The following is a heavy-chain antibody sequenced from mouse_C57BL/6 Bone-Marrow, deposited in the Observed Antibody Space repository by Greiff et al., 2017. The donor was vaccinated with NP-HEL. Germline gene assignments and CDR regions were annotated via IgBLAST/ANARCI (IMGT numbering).Heavy chain of an antibody. D-gene: IGHD1-1*01. J-gene: IGHJ4*01. V-gene: IGHV5-15*01. Sequence: EVKLQESGGGLVQPGGSLKLSCAASGFTFSDYGMAWVRQAPRKGPEWVAFISNLAYSIYYADTVTGRFTISRENAKNTLYLEMSSLRSEDTAMYYCARPDYYGSSFYAMDYWGQGTSVTVSS. CDR2: ISNLAYSI. CDR1: GFTFSDYG. CDR3: ARPDYYGSSFYAMDY.